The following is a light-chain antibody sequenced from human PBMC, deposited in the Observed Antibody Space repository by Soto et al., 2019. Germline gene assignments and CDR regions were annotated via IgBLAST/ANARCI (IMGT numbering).Light chain of an antibody. CDR2: DAS. J-gene: IGKJ4*01. CDR1: QSISRR. V-gene: IGKV1-5*01. CDR3: QQLYSFPLT. Sequence: DIQMTHSPSTLSASVGDRVIITCRASQSISRRLAWYQQKPGKAPRLLMYDASTLQSGVPSRFSGSGSGTEFTLTISSLQPEDFATYYCQQLYSFPLTFGGGTKVDIK.